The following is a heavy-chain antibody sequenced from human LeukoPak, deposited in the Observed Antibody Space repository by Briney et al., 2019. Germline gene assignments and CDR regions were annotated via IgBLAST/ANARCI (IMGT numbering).Heavy chain of an antibody. CDR2: IYHSGST. Sequence: PSETLSLTCTVSGGSISSGGYYWSWIRQPPGKGLEWIGYIYHSGSTYYNPSLKSRVTILVDRSKNQFSLKLSSVTAADTAVYYCAREGTAAAVTFDYWGQGTLVTVSS. CDR3: AREGTAAAVTFDY. D-gene: IGHD6-25*01. V-gene: IGHV4-30-2*01. CDR1: GGSISSGGYY. J-gene: IGHJ4*02.